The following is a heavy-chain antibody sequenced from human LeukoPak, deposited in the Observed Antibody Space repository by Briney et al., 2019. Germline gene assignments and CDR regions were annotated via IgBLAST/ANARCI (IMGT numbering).Heavy chain of an antibody. V-gene: IGHV3-30*03. CDR3: ARAGDYDSSLRAFDI. CDR1: GFTFSSYG. J-gene: IGHJ3*02. CDR2: ISYDGSNK. Sequence: GRSLRLSCAASGFTFSSYGMHWVRQAPGKGLEWVAVISYDGSNKYYADSVKGRFTISRDNSKNTLYLQMNSLRAEDTAVYYCARAGDYDSSLRAFDIWGQGTMVTVSS. D-gene: IGHD3-22*01.